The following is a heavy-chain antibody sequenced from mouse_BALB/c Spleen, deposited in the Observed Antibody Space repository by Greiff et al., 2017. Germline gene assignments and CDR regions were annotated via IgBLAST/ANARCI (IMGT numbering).Heavy chain of an antibody. Sequence: VQLQQSGAELVKPGASVKLSCTASGFNIKDTYMHWVKQRPEQGLEWIGRIDPANGNTKYDPKFQGKATITADTSSNTAYLQLSSLTSEDTAVYYCASYDGNYAAYFDYWGQGTTLTVSS. J-gene: IGHJ2*01. D-gene: IGHD2-3*01. CDR2: IDPANGNT. CDR1: GFNIKDTY. CDR3: ASYDGNYAAYFDY. V-gene: IGHV14-3*02.